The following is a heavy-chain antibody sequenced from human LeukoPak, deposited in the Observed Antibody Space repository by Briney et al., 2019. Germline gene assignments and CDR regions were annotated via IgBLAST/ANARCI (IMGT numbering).Heavy chain of an antibody. D-gene: IGHD3-10*01. Sequence: GGSLGLSCSASGFTFSRYAMHWVRQAPGKGLEYVSAISSNGGSTYYADSVKGRFTISRDNSKNTLYLQMSSLRAEDTAVYYCVKDGSGSYYTYYFDYWGQGTLVTVSS. CDR2: ISSNGGST. J-gene: IGHJ4*02. CDR1: GFTFSRYA. CDR3: VKDGSGSYYTYYFDY. V-gene: IGHV3-64D*06.